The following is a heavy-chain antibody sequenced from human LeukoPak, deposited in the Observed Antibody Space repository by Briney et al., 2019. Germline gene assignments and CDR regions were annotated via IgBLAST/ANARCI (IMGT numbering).Heavy chain of an antibody. V-gene: IGHV1-18*04. CDR1: GYTFTQYA. J-gene: IGHJ4*02. D-gene: IGHD6-19*01. CDR2: ISTYNGDT. CDR3: ARDPSNTSGRYIYFDS. Sequence: ASVTVSFKASGYTFTQYAISWVRQAPGQGGEGMGWISTYNGDTNYAQNLQGRVTMNRDTYTSTAYMELRSLRSDDTAVYYCARDPSNTSGRYIYFDSWSQGTLVTVSS.